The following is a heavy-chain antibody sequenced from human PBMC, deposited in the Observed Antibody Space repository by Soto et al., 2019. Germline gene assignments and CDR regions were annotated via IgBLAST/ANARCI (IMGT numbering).Heavy chain of an antibody. V-gene: IGHV4-39*01. Sequence: LSLTCTVSGGSISSSAYSRAWIRQPPAERLEWIGSVYYSGSTCYNPSLRSRITISVDTSKNHFSLKLSSVTAADTAVYFCARHFRSGASGGLEYFQRWGQGTRVTVGS. J-gene: IGHJ1*01. CDR1: GGSISSSAYS. CDR2: VYYSGST. D-gene: IGHD3-10*01. CDR3: ARHFRSGASGGLEYFQR.